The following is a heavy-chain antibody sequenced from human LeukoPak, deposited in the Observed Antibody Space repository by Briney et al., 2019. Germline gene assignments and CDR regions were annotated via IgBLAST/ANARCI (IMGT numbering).Heavy chain of an antibody. CDR2: TSHAGIS. CDR1: GESIRSTTF. J-gene: IGHJ5*02. CDR3: ARRGGHSWDVGNWFDP. D-gene: IGHD6-13*01. Sequence: PSETLSLTCSVSGESIRSTTFWGWIRQSPGMGLEWIASTSHAGISYYNPSLSSRVTVSADSSKNQFSLRLSSVTAADTAVYYCARRGGHSWDVGNWFDPWGQETPVTVSS. V-gene: IGHV4-39*01.